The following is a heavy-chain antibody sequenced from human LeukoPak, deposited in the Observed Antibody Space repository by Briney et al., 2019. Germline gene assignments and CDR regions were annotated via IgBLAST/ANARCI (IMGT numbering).Heavy chain of an antibody. J-gene: IGHJ3*02. D-gene: IGHD3-3*01. CDR3: ARVSYYDFWSGYYREGAFDI. Sequence: ASVKVSCKASGYTFTDYYMHWVRQAPGQGLEWMGWINPNSGVTNYAQKFQGRVTMTRDTSISTAYMELSRLRSDDTAVYYCARVSYYDFWSGYYREGAFDIWGQGTMVTVSS. V-gene: IGHV1-2*02. CDR1: GYTFTDYY. CDR2: INPNSGVT.